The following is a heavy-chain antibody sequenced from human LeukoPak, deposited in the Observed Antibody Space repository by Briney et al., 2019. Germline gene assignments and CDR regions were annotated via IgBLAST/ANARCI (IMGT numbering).Heavy chain of an antibody. J-gene: IGHJ5*02. D-gene: IGHD3-16*01. CDR1: GFTFISST. Sequence: TSVKVSCKASGFTFISSTIQWVRQARGQRLEWMGWIVVGSGNTNYALNFQERVTITRDMSTSTAYMEVSSLRSEDTAVYYCAADLPGGAMFDPWGQGTLVTVSS. CDR3: AADLPGGAMFDP. CDR2: IVVGSGNT. V-gene: IGHV1-58*02.